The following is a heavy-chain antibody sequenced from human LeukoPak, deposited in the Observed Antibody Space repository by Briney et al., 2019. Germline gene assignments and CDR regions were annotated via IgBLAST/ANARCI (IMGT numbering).Heavy chain of an antibody. CDR3: AKCCREAYYYDSSGYYEFDY. D-gene: IGHD3-22*01. V-gene: IGHV3-23*01. CDR1: GFTFSSYA. Sequence: PGGSLRLSCAASGFTFSSYARSWVRQAPGKGLEWVSAISGSGGSTYYADSVKGRFTISRHNSKNTLYLQMNSLRAEDTDVYYCAKCCREAYYYDSSGYYEFDYWGQGTLVTVSS. J-gene: IGHJ4*02. CDR2: ISGSGGST.